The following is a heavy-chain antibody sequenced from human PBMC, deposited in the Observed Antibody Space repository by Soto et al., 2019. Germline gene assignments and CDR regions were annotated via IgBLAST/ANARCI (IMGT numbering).Heavy chain of an antibody. D-gene: IGHD3-10*01. J-gene: IGHJ4*02. V-gene: IGHV4-4*02. CDR1: GASIITDNW. CDR2: IYHSGNT. Sequence: QVQLQESGPGLVKPSGTLSLTCALSGASIITDNWWSWVRQPPGKEMEWIREIYHSGNTNFNPSVKSRVPISVDTSKNQFSLTVSSVTAADTAIYYCARASASSKLRGVVINWGQGTLVTVSS. CDR3: ARASASSKLRGVVIN.